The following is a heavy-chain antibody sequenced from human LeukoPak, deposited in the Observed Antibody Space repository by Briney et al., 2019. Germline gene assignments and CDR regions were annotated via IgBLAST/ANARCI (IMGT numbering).Heavy chain of an antibody. D-gene: IGHD3-10*01. Sequence: ASVTVSCKASGYTFSGTGWFLYWLRQAPGQGLECVGWIHPNNGDTMYARKFQDRVAMTRDSSISTAYMELSGLRPDDTAVYYCARDGPAQMVEFDYWGQGTLVTVSS. CDR1: GYTFSGTGWF. CDR3: ARDGPAQMVEFDY. CDR2: IHPNNGDT. V-gene: IGHV1-2*02. J-gene: IGHJ4*02.